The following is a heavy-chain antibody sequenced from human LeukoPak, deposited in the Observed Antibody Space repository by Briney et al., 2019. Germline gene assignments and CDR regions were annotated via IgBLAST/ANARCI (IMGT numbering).Heavy chain of an antibody. CDR2: ISSGGAT. CDR3: AKANDFWSGYYVDY. D-gene: IGHD3-3*01. Sequence: GGSLRLSCAASGFTFSSYAMSWVRQAPGKGLEWVSTISSGGATYYVDSVKDRFAVSRDNSKNTLYIQMNSLRAEDTAVYYCAKANDFWSGYYVDYWGQGTLVTVSS. V-gene: IGHV3-23*01. CDR1: GFTFSSYA. J-gene: IGHJ4*02.